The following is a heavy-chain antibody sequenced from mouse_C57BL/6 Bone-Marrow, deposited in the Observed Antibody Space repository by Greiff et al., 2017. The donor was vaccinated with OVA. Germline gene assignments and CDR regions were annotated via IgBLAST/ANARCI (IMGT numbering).Heavy chain of an antibody. CDR2: INPGSGGT. V-gene: IGHV1-54*01. CDR3: ARGSYGNPFAY. J-gene: IGHJ3*01. D-gene: IGHD2-1*01. Sequence: VQLQQSGAELVRPGTSVKVSCKASGYAFTNYLIEWVKQRPGQGLEWIGVINPGSGGTNYNEKFKGKATLTADKSSSTAYMQLGSLTSEDSAVYFCARGSYGNPFAYWGQGTLVTVSA. CDR1: GYAFTNYL.